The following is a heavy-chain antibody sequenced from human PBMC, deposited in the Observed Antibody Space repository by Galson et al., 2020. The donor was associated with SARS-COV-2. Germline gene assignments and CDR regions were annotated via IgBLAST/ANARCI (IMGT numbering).Heavy chain of an antibody. V-gene: IGHV3-33*01. D-gene: IGHD4-17*01. Sequence: QIGESLKISCAASGFTFSSYGMHWVRQAPGKGLEWVAVIWYDGSNKYYADSVKGRFTISRDNSKNTLYLQMNSLRAEDTAVYYCARNYGDSDDAFDIWGQGTMVTVSS. CDR1: GFTFSSYG. CDR2: IWYDGSNK. J-gene: IGHJ3*02. CDR3: ARNYGDSDDAFDI.